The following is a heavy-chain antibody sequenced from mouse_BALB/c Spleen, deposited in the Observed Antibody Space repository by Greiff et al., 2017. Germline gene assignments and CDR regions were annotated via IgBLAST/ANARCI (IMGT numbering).Heavy chain of an antibody. J-gene: IGHJ1*01. CDR1: GYTFTDYN. V-gene: IGHV1S29*02. Sequence: VQLQQSGPELVKPGASVKISCKASGYTFTDYNMHWVKQSHGKSLEWIGYIYPYNGGTGYNQKFKSKATLTVDNSSSTAYMELRSLTSEDSAVYYCARGLRPFWYFDVWGAGTTVTGSS. CDR3: ARGLRPFWYFDV. CDR2: IYPYNGGT. D-gene: IGHD1-2*01.